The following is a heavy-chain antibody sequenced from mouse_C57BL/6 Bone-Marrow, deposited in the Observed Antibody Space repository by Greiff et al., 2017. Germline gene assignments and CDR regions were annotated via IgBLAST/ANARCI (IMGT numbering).Heavy chain of an antibody. CDR3: ARSVGGYYGMDY. Sequence: QVQLQQPGAELVKPGASVKLFCKASGYTFTSYWMHWVKQRPGQGLEWIGMIHPNSGSTNYNEKFKSKATLTVDKSSSTAYMQLSSLTSEDSAVYYCARSVGGYYGMDYWGQGTSVTVSS. CDR1: GYTFTSYW. CDR2: IHPNSGST. V-gene: IGHV1-64*01. J-gene: IGHJ4*01. D-gene: IGHD1-1*02.